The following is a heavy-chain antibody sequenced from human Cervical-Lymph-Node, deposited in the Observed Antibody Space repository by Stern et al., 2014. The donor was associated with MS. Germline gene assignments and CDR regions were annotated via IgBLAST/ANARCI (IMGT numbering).Heavy chain of an antibody. J-gene: IGHJ4*02. V-gene: IGHV1-69*01. CDR3: ALRRSYYVF. CDR2: LNPFYAAT. D-gene: IGHD4-11*01. Sequence: VQLVESGSEVKKPGSSVKVFCKPSGDTFSNYALSWVRQAPGQGLEWVGVLNPFYAATRYGRKFQGRVTITPEESTDTAFMELTNLTSDDTAIYYCALRRSYYVFWGQGTLITVSS. CDR1: GDTFSNYA.